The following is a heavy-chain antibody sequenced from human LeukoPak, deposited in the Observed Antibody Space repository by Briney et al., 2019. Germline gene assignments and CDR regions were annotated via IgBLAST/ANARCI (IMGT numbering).Heavy chain of an antibody. J-gene: IGHJ4*02. CDR1: GFSFSSYA. CDR2: INGRGGST. D-gene: IGHD3-22*01. CDR3: AKVFYYDSSGYLSYFDY. Sequence: GGSLRLPCAASGFSFSSYAMSWVRQAPGKGLEWVSAINGRGGSTYYADSVKGRFTISRDNSKNTLYLQMNSLRAEDTAVYHCAKVFYYDSSGYLSYFDYWGQGTLVTVSS. V-gene: IGHV3-23*01.